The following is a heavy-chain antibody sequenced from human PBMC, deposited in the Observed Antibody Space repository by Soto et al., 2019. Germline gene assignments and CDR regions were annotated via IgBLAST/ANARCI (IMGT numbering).Heavy chain of an antibody. CDR3: ARVSVDVPE. V-gene: IGHV1-2*02. CDR2: IDPKSGGT. CDR1: GPTFIAYY. D-gene: IGHD5-12*01. J-gene: IGHJ4*02. Sequence: QLVQSGAEVKKPGASVRVSCKTSGPTFIAYYIHWVRQAPGQGLEWMGWIDPKSGGTTYEQKFLGRVTMTRDTSINTAYKDLYRLTSDDTAVYYCARVSVDVPEWGQGSLITVSS.